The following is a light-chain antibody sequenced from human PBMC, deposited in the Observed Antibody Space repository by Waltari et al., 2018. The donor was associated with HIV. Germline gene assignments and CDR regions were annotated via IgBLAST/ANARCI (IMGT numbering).Light chain of an antibody. V-gene: IGKV1-27*01. CDR2: AAS. CDR3: QKYNSAPRT. Sequence: DIQMTQSPSPLSASVGHRVPFTCRSSQGVSNYLPWYQQKPGKVPKLLIYAASTLKSGVPSRFSGSGSGTDFTLTISGLQPEDVATYYCQKYNSAPRTFGQGTKLEIK. J-gene: IGKJ2*01. CDR1: QGVSNY.